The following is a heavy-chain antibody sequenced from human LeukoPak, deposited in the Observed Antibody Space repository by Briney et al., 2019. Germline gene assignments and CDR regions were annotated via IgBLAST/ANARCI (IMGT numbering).Heavy chain of an antibody. CDR1: GYTFTIYN. D-gene: IGHD6-19*01. J-gene: IGHJ6*03. Sequence: GASVKVSCKAPGYTFTIYNINWVRQATGQGLEWMGWINPNSGNTSYAQKFQGRVTITRNTSISTAYIELSSLRSEDTAVYYCARAYSRGWYSPYYYYYMDVWGKGTTVTVSS. V-gene: IGHV1-8*03. CDR2: INPNSGNT. CDR3: ARAYSRGWYSPYYYYYMDV.